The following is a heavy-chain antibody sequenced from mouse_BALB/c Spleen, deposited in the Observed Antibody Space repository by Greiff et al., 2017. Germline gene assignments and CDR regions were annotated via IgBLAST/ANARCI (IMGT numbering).Heavy chain of an antibody. CDR1: GYTFTSYW. V-gene: IGHV1-61*01. D-gene: IGHD2-4*01. J-gene: IGHJ4*01. CDR3: ARVDYDSIYYAMDY. CDR2: INPYDSET. Sequence: VQLQQPGAELVRPGASVKLSCKASGYTFTSYWMNWVKQRPEQGLEWIGRINPYDSETHYNQKFKDKAILTVDKSSSTAYMQLSSLTSEASAVYYCARVDYDSIYYAMDYWGQGTSVTVSS.